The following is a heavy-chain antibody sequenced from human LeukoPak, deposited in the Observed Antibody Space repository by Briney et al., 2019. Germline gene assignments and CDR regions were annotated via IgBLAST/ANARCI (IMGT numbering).Heavy chain of an antibody. CDR3: ARGSTVTSYYYYYYMDV. CDR2: IYYSGTT. D-gene: IGHD4-17*01. J-gene: IGHJ6*03. Sequence: SETLSLTCAVSGDSISSGGYSWSWIRQPPGKGLEWIGYIYYSGTTYYNPSLKSRVTISVDTSKNQFSLKLSSVTAADTAVYYCARGSTVTSYYYYYYMDVWGKGTTVTVPS. CDR1: GDSISSGGYS. V-gene: IGHV4-30-4*07.